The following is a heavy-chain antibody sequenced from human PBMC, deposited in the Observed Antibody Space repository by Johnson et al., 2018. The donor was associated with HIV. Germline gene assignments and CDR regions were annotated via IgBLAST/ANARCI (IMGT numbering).Heavy chain of an antibody. CDR2: IRYDGSNK. CDR3: AREMNAGNDAFDI. V-gene: IGHV3-30*02. J-gene: IGHJ3*02. CDR1: GFTFSSYG. Sequence: QVQLVESGGGLVQPGGSLRLSCAASGFTFSSYGMHWVRQAPGKGLEWVAFIRYDGSNKYYADSVKGRFIISRDNSKNTLYLQMNSLRAEDTAVYYCAREMNAGNDAFDIWGQGTMVTVSS.